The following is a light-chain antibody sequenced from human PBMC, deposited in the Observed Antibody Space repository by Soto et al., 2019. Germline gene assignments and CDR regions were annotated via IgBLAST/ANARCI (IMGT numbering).Light chain of an antibody. CDR2: DAS. CDR3: QQRSNWLT. CDR1: QNVISY. V-gene: IGKV3-11*01. J-gene: IGKJ4*01. Sequence: EIVLTQSPATLSLSPGERATLSGRASQNVISYLAWYQQKPGQAPRLLIYDASNRATGIPARFSGSGSGTDFTLTISSLEPEDSAVYYCQQRSNWLTFGGGTKVEIK.